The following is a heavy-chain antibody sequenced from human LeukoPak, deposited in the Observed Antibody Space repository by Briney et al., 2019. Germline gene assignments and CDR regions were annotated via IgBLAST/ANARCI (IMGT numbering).Heavy chain of an antibody. CDR3: ARPLFHCGSFDY. V-gene: IGHV4-39*01. CDR2: VYYTGST. J-gene: IGHJ4*02. D-gene: IGHD3-10*01. Sequence: PSETLSLTCTVSGGSIGSIDYYWASIRQPPGKGLEWIVTVYYTGSTYFNPSLKSRVTISLDTSENQFSLTLSSVTAADTAVYYCARPLFHCGSFDYWGQGTLVTVSS. CDR1: GGSIGSIDYY.